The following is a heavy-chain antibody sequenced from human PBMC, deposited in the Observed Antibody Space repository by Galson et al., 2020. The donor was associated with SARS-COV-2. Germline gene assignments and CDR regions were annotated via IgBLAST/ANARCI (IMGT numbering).Heavy chain of an antibody. V-gene: IGHV5-51*01. D-gene: IGHD6-19*01. J-gene: IGHJ4*02. CDR2: IYPGDSDT. Sequence: GESLKISCKGSGYSFTSYWIGWVRQMPGKGLEWMGIIYPGDSDTRYSPSFQGQVTISADKSISTAYLQWSSLKASDTAMYYCARLLSRIAVAGTIAFDYWGQGTLVTVSS. CDR1: GYSFTSYW. CDR3: ARLLSRIAVAGTIAFDY.